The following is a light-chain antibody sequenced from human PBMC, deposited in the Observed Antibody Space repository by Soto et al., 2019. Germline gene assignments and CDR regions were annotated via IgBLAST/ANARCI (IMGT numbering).Light chain of an antibody. V-gene: IGKV3-20*01. CDR3: QQYVGSPYT. CDR2: GAS. Sequence: EIVLTQSPGTLSLSPGERATLSCRASQSVSSNYLDWYQQKPGQAPRLLIDGASSRATGIPDRFSGSGSGTDFALTIYRLDPEDFAVYFCQQYVGSPYTLSQRTELEIK. CDR1: QSVSSNY. J-gene: IGKJ2*01.